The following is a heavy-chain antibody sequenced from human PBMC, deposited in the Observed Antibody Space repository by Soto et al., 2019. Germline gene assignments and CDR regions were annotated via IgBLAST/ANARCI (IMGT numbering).Heavy chain of an antibody. D-gene: IGHD3-3*01. CDR2: IYYSGST. J-gene: IGHJ4*02. CDR3: ARDLGSAWSFDY. V-gene: IGHV4-61*01. Sequence: QVQLQESGPGLVKPSETLSLTCTVSGGSVSSGSYYWSWIRQPPGKGLEWIGYIYYSGSTNYNPSLKSRVTISADTSKNQFSLKLSSVTAADTAVYYCARDLGSAWSFDYWGQGTLVTVSS. CDR1: GGSVSSGSYY.